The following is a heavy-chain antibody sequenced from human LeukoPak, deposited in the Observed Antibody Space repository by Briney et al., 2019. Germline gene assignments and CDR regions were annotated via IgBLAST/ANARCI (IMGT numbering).Heavy chain of an antibody. CDR3: ARETPLVLRYFDWLSARENWFDP. J-gene: IGHJ5*02. D-gene: IGHD3-9*01. V-gene: IGHV1-18*01. CDR1: GYTFTSYG. CDR2: ISAYNGNT. Sequence: GASVKVSCKASGYTFTSYGISWVRQAPGQGLEWMGWISAYNGNTNYAQKLQGRVTMTTDTSTSTAYVELRSLRSDDTAVYYCARETPLVLRYFDWLSARENWFDPWGQGTLVTVSS.